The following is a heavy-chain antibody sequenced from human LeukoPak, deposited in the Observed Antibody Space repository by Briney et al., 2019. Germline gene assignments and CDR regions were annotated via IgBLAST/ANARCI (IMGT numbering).Heavy chain of an antibody. CDR1: GFTFSSYD. J-gene: IGHJ4*02. CDR2: IGPAGDT. CDR3: ARARFRAGSGSYYTDY. Sequence: PGGTLRLSCAASGFTFSSYDMHWVRQATGKGLEWVSAIGPAGDTYYPGSVKGRFTISSENAKNSLYIQMNSLRAGDTAVYYCARARFRAGSGSYYTDYWGQGTLVTVSS. V-gene: IGHV3-13*04. D-gene: IGHD3-10*01.